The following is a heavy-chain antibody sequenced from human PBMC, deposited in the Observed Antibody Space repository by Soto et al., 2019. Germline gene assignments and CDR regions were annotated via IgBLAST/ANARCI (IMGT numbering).Heavy chain of an antibody. Sequence: SETLSLTCTVSGGSIRDYYWGWIRQSPGKGLEWIGYIYYSGSTYYNPSLKSRVTISVDTSKNQFSLKLSSVTAADTAVYYCARALYSSFPRYYYYGMDVWGQGTTVTVSS. CDR3: ARALYSSFPRYYYYGMDV. V-gene: IGHV4-59*08. CDR1: GGSIRDYY. J-gene: IGHJ6*02. D-gene: IGHD4-4*01. CDR2: IYYSGST.